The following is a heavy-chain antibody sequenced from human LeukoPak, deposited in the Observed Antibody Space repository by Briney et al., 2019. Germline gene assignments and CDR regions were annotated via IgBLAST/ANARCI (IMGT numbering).Heavy chain of an antibody. D-gene: IGHD3-10*01. CDR1: GGSISNGGYY. Sequence: PSETLSLTCTVSGGSISNGGYYWSWIRQHPGKGLEWIGYIYYSGSTYYNPSLKSRVTISVDTSKNQFSLKLSSVTAADTAVYYCARVPAHGPWFLSWGQGTLVTVSS. CDR3: ARVPAHGPWFLS. V-gene: IGHV4-31*03. CDR2: IYYSGST. J-gene: IGHJ4*02.